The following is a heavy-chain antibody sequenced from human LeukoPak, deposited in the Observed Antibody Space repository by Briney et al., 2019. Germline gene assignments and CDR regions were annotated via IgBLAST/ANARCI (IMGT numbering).Heavy chain of an antibody. Sequence: GGSLRLSCAASGFTFSSYSMNWVRQAPGKGLEWVSYISSSSSTIYYADSVKGRFTISRDNAKNSLYLQMNSLRAEDTAVYYCARDGDPKLERQLDYWGQGTLVTVSS. V-gene: IGHV3-48*01. CDR1: GFTFSSYS. D-gene: IGHD1-1*01. CDR2: ISSSSSTI. CDR3: ARDGDPKLERQLDY. J-gene: IGHJ4*02.